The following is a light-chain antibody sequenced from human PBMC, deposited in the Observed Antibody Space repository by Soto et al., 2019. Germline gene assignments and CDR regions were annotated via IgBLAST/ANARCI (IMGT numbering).Light chain of an antibody. CDR3: HQSYITPPA. J-gene: IGKJ2*01. Sequence: DVQMNQSPSSLSASVGDRVTITCRASQNIDIYLNWYQQKPGRPPTLLIYTTSRLQSGVPTRFGGSGSGTDFTLTISNLQPEDFATYSCHQSYITPPAFGQGTKVDIK. CDR1: QNIDIY. V-gene: IGKV1-39*01. CDR2: TTS.